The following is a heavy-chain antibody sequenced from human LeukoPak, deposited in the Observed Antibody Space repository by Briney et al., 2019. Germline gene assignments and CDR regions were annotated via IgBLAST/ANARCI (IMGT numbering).Heavy chain of an antibody. D-gene: IGHD6-13*01. J-gene: IGHJ5*01. CDR2: IGTAGDT. V-gene: IGHV3-13*01. CDR3: ARDLSAGYSSNWYDY. CDR1: GFTFSSYD. Sequence: GGSLRLSCAASGFTFSSYDMHWVRQATGKGLEWVTAIGTAGDTYYPGSVKGRFTISRENAKNSLYLQMNSLRAEDTAVYYCARDLSAGYSSNWYDYWGQGTLVTVSS.